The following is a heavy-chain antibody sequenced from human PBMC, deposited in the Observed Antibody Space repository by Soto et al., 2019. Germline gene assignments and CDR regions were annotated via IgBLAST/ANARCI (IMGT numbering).Heavy chain of an antibody. CDR1: GGSISSYY. V-gene: IGHV4-59*01. CDR3: ARGLGAAAGIGRYYGMDV. J-gene: IGHJ6*02. CDR2: IYYSGST. D-gene: IGHD6-13*01. Sequence: SETLSLTCTVSGGSISSYYWSWIRQPPGKGLEWIGYIYYSGSTNYNPSLKSRVTISVDTSKNQFSLKLRSVTAADTAVYYCARGLGAAAGIGRYYGMDVWGQGTTVTVSS.